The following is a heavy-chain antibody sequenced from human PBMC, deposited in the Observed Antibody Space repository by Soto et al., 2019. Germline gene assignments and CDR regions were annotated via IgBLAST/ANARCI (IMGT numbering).Heavy chain of an antibody. D-gene: IGHD5-12*01. CDR2: IWYDGSNK. J-gene: IGHJ4*02. CDR3: ARDSLRRVSNPWTLNY. V-gene: IGHV3-33*01. Sequence: GGSLRLSCAASGFTFSSYGMHWVRQAPGKGLEWVVVIWYDGSNKYYADSVKGRFTISRDNSKNTLYLQMNSLRAEDTAVYYCARDSLRRVSNPWTLNYWGQGTLVTVSS. CDR1: GFTFSSYG.